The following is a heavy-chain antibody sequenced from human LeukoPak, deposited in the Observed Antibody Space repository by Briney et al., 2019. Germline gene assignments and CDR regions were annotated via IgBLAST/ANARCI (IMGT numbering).Heavy chain of an antibody. CDR2: ISSSGSTI. Sequence: GGSLRLSCAASGFTFSDYYMSWIRQAPGKGLEWVSYISSSGSTIYYADSVKGRFTISRDNSKNTLYLQMNSLRAEDTAVYYCALEYSSGWYYWGQGTLVTVSS. J-gene: IGHJ4*02. CDR1: GFTFSDYY. V-gene: IGHV3-11*01. D-gene: IGHD6-19*01. CDR3: ALEYSSGWYY.